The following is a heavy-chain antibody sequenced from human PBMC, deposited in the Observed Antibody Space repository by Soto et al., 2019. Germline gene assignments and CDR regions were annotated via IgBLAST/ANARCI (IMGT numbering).Heavy chain of an antibody. CDR1: GLTFSSYA. D-gene: IGHD2-15*01. V-gene: IGHV3-23*01. Sequence: EVQLLESGGGLVQPGGSLRLSCAASGLTFSSYAMSWVRLAPGKGLEWVSGISGSGGTTYYADSVKGRFTISRDTSKNTLYLQMNSLSAEDTAVYYCAKNSGTYYSCFDYWGQGTLVTVSS. J-gene: IGHJ4*02. CDR3: AKNSGTYYSCFDY. CDR2: ISGSGGTT.